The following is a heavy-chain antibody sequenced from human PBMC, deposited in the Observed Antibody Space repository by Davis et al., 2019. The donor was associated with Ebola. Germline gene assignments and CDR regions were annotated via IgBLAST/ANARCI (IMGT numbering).Heavy chain of an antibody. D-gene: IGHD3-22*01. V-gene: IGHV3-66*01. CDR2: IYNGGAT. J-gene: IGHJ4*02. CDR3: ALYDISGYYLEY. CDR1: GFNVGDNY. Sequence: PGGSLRLSCAASGFNVGDNYMSWVRQAPGKGLEWVSVIYNGGATYYSDAVGDRFSISRDNAKNTLYLQMHTLSAEDTAVYYCALYDISGYYLEYWGRGALVTVSS.